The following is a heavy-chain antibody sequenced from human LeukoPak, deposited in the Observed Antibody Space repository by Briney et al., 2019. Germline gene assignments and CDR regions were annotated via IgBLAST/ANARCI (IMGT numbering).Heavy chain of an antibody. Sequence: ETLPLTCTVSGGSISSYYWSWVRQAPGKGLEWVSGINWNGGSTGYADSVKGRFTISRDNAKNSLYLQMNSLRAEDTALYYCARSDYYGSGSYYNNWFDPWGQGTLVTVSS. CDR2: INWNGGST. V-gene: IGHV3-20*04. J-gene: IGHJ5*02. CDR3: ARSDYYGSGSYYNNWFDP. D-gene: IGHD3-10*01. CDR1: GGSISSYY.